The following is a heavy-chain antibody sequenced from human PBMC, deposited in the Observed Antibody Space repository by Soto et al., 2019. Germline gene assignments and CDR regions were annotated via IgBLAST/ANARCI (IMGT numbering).Heavy chain of an antibody. D-gene: IGHD2-15*01. CDR3: ARGRYCSGGSCYFDGRRYYWFDP. J-gene: IGHJ5*02. Sequence: ASVKVSCKASGYTFTSYDINWVRQATGQGLEWMGWMNPNRGNTGYAQKFQGRVTMTRNTCISTAYMELSSLRSEDTAVYYCARGRYCSGGSCYFDGRRYYWFDPWGHGTLATVHS. V-gene: IGHV1-8*01. CDR2: MNPNRGNT. CDR1: GYTFTSYD.